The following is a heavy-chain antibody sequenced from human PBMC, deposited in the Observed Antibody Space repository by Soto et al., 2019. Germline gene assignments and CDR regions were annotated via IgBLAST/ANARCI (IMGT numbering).Heavy chain of an antibody. V-gene: IGHV4-59*01. CDR1: GGSISSYY. CDR2: IYYSGST. J-gene: IGHJ4*02. Sequence: PSETLSLTCTVSGGSISSYYWSWIRQPPGKGLEWIGYIYYSGSTNYNPSLKSRVTISVDTSKNQFSLKLSSVIAADTAVYYCARARRSSGWGTFRRGYFDYWGQGTLVTVSS. CDR3: ARARRSSGWGTFRRGYFDY. D-gene: IGHD6-19*01.